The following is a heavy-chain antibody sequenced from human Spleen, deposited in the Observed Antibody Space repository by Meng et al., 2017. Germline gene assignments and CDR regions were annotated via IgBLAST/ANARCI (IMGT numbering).Heavy chain of an antibody. J-gene: IGHJ4*02. Sequence: GESLKISCAASEFTFSSYAMTWVRQAPGKGLEWVSAISGSSGATYHADSLKGRFTISRDNSKSTLYLQMNSLRAEDTAVYYCAKDVHEYSYGNSFDYWGQGTLVTVSS. D-gene: IGHD5-18*01. CDR2: ISGSSGAT. V-gene: IGHV3-23*01. CDR3: AKDVHEYSYGNSFDY. CDR1: EFTFSSYA.